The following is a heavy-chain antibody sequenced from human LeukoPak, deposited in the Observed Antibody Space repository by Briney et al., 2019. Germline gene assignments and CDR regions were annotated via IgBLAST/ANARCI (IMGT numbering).Heavy chain of an antibody. CDR3: ARHAARGGVWNWFDP. J-gene: IGHJ5*02. D-gene: IGHD3-16*01. V-gene: IGHV4-39*01. CDR2: IYYSGST. CDR1: GGSISSSSYY. Sequence: SETLSLTCTVSGGSISSSSYYWGWIRQPPGKGLEWIGSIYYSGSTYYSPSLKSRVTISVDTSKNQFSLKLSSVTAADTAVYYCARHAARGGVWNWFDPWGQGTLVTVSS.